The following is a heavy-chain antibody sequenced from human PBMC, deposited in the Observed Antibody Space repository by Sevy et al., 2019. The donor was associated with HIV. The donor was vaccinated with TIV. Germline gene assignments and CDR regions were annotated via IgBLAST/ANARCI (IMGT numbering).Heavy chain of an antibody. CDR1: GGSISSGDYY. D-gene: IGHD3-9*01. Sequence: SETLSLTCTVSGGSISSGDYYWSWIRQPAGKGQEWIGYIYYSGSTYYNPSLKSRVTISVDTSKNQFSLKLSSVTAADTAVYYCAREASAYYDILTRYYFDYWGQGTLVTVSS. V-gene: IGHV4-30-4*01. CDR3: AREASAYYDILTRYYFDY. CDR2: IYYSGST. J-gene: IGHJ4*02.